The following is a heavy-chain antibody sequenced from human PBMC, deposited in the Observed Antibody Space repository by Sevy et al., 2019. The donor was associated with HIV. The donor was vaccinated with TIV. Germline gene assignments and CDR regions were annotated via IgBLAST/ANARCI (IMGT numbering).Heavy chain of an antibody. CDR1: GFSFNSYW. J-gene: IGHJ5*02. D-gene: IGHD6-25*01. Sequence: RGSLRLSCAASGFSFNSYWMHWVRQAPGKGLEWVSHISDDGISTTYADSVKGRFTISRDNAKNTLYLQMNSLGAEDTALYYCHAASQGSWGQGTLVTVSS. CDR3: HAASQGS. V-gene: IGHV3-74*01. CDR2: ISDDGIST.